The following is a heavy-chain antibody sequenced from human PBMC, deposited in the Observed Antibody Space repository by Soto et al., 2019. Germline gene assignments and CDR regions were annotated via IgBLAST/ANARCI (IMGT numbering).Heavy chain of an antibody. J-gene: IGHJ4*02. Sequence: ASVNVSCKVSGYTLTELSMHWVRQAPGKGLEWMGGFDPEDGETIYAQKFQGRVTMTEDTSTDTAYMELSSLRSEDTAVYYCASGVVGQWITHGYFECWGKENMVIVSS. CDR1: GYTLTELS. CDR2: FDPEDGET. D-gene: IGHD3-3*01. CDR3: ASGVVGQWITHGYFEC. V-gene: IGHV1-24*01.